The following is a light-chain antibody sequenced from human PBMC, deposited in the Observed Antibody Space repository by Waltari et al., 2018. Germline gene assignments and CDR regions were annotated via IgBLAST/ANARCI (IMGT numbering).Light chain of an antibody. V-gene: IGLV2-14*01. J-gene: IGLJ1*01. Sequence: QSALTQPASVSGSPGQSITISCTGTSSDVGGYNYVSWYQHHPGKAPKLMIDEVSNRPAGVSNLFSGSKSGNTASLTISGLQAEDEADYYCSSYTSSSTLVFGTGTKVTVL. CDR2: EVS. CDR3: SSYTSSSTLV. CDR1: SSDVGGYNY.